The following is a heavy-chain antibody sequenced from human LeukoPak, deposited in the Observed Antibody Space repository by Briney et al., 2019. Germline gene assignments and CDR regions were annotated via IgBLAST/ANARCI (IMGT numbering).Heavy chain of an antibody. V-gene: IGHV1-46*01. J-gene: IGHJ5*02. CDR3: ASAGDYGGYQAVFLYNWFGP. D-gene: IGHD4-17*01. CDR1: GYTFTSYY. CDR2: IDPSGGST. Sequence: ASVKVSWKASGYTFTSYYMHWVRQAPGQGLEWMGIIDPSGGSTSYAQKFQGRVTMTRDMSTSTAYMELSSLRSEDTAVYYCASAGDYGGYQAVFLYNWFGPWGQGTLVTVSS.